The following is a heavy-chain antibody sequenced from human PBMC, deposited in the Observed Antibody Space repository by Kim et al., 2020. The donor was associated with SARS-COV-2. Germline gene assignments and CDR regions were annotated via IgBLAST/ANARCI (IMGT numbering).Heavy chain of an antibody. V-gene: IGHV4-59*01. D-gene: IGHD3-22*01. Sequence: SETLSLTCTVSGGSISSYYWSWIRQPPGKGLEWIGYIYYSGSTNYNPSLKSRVTISVDTSKNQFSLKLSSVTAADTAVYYCARAQFITPYCYYYGMDVWGQGTTVTVSS. J-gene: IGHJ6*02. CDR1: GGSISSYY. CDR2: IYYSGST. CDR3: ARAQFITPYCYYYGMDV.